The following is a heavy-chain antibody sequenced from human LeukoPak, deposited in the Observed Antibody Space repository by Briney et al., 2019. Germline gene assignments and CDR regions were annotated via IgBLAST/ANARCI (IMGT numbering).Heavy chain of an antibody. V-gene: IGHV3-23*01. CDR3: AKDYGDYAYYFHY. CDR2: ISGSGYST. J-gene: IGHJ4*02. Sequence: PGGSLRLSCAAPGFTFSNSAMNWVRQAPGKGLEWVSVISGSGYSTYYADSVKGRFTISRDNSKNTLYLQTNSLRAEDTAVYYCAKDYGDYAYYFHYWGQGTLVTVSS. D-gene: IGHD4-17*01. CDR1: GFTFSNSA.